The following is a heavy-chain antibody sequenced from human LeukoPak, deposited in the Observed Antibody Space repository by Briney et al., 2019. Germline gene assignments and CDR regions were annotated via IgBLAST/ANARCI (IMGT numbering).Heavy chain of an antibody. V-gene: IGHV4-59*08. CDR3: ARTYCSSTSCYTYYGMDV. CDR2: IYYSGST. Sequence: PSETLSLTCTVSGGSISSYYWSWIRQPPGKGLEWIGYIYYSGSTNYNPSLKSRVTISVDTSKNQFSLKLSSVTAADTAVYYCARTYCSSTSCYTYYGMDVWGQGTTVTVSS. CDR1: GGSISSYY. J-gene: IGHJ6*02. D-gene: IGHD2-2*02.